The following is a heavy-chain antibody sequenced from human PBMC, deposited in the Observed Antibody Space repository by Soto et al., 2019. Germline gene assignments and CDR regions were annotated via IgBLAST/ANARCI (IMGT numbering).Heavy chain of an antibody. CDR3: ARDFSLYGHDAFDI. CDR2: ISSSSSYI. D-gene: IGHD3-10*01. V-gene: IGHV3-21*01. J-gene: IGHJ3*02. Sequence: GGSLRLSCAASGFTFSSYSMNWVRQAPGKGLEWVSSISSSSSYIYYADSVKGRFTISRDNAKNSLYLQMNSLRAEDTAVYYCARDFSLYGHDAFDIWGQGTMVTVSS. CDR1: GFTFSSYS.